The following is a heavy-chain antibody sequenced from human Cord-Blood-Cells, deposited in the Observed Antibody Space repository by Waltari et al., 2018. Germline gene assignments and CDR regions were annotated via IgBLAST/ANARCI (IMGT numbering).Heavy chain of an antibody. CDR3: ASYYCSSTSCYFDY. V-gene: IGHV4-34*01. CDR1: GGSFSGYY. D-gene: IGHD2-2*01. CDR2: INHSGST. Sequence: QVQLQQWGAGLLKPSETLSLTCAVYGGSFSGYYWSWIRQPPGKGLEWIGEINHSGSTNYNPDLKSRVTISVDPSKNQFSLKLSSVTAADTAVYYCASYYCSSTSCYFDYWGQGTLVTVSS. J-gene: IGHJ4*02.